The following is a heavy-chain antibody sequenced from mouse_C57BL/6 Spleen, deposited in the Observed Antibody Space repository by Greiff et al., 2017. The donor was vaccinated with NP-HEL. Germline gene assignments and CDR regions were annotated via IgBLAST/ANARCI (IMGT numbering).Heavy chain of an antibody. V-gene: IGHV6-6*01. CDR3: TRLYDYDYFDY. D-gene: IGHD2-4*01. CDR1: GFTFSDAW. Sequence: EVQLQQSGGGLVQPGGSMKLSCAASGFTFSDAWMNWVRQSPEKGLEWVAEIRNKANNHATYYAESVKGRFTISRDDSKSSVYLQMNSLRAEDTGIYYCTRLYDYDYFDYWGQGTTLTVSS. J-gene: IGHJ2*01. CDR2: IRNKANNHAT.